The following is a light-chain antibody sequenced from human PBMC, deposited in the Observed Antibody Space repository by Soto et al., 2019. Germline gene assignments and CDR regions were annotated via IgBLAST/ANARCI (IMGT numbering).Light chain of an antibody. J-gene: IGKJ1*01. V-gene: IGKV1-5*01. CDR2: DAS. CDR3: QQYNSHRT. Sequence: DIQMTQSPSTLSASVGDRVTITCRASQSISSWLAWYQQKPGKAPKLLIYDASSLESGVPSRFSGSGSGTESTLTISSLKPDDFATYYCQQYNSHRTFGQGTKVDIK. CDR1: QSISSW.